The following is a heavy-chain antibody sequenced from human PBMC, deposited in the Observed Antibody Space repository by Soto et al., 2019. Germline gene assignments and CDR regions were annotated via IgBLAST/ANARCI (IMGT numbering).Heavy chain of an antibody. V-gene: IGHV4-34*01. CDR1: GGSFSGYF. CDR3: ARAYCISTSCYPNWFDP. J-gene: IGHJ5*02. CDR2: INHSGST. D-gene: IGHD2-2*01. Sequence: SETLSLTCAVYGGSFSGYFWSWIRQPPGKGLEWIGEINHSGSTNYNPSLKSRVTISVDTSKNQFSLKLSSVTAADTAVYYCARAYCISTSCYPNWFDPWGQGTLVTVSS.